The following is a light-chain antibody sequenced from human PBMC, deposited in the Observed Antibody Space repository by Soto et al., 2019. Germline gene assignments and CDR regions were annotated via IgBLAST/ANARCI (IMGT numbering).Light chain of an antibody. CDR3: QQYKNYPFT. CDR2: DIS. Sequence: ETVMTQSPATLSVSPGERATLSCRASQSVSTNLAWYQQKPGQAPRLLIYDISLRGTGIPTRFSGSGSGTEFTLTISGLQPDDFATYYCQQYKNYPFTFGPGTKV. CDR1: QSVSTN. J-gene: IGKJ3*01. V-gene: IGKV3D-15*01.